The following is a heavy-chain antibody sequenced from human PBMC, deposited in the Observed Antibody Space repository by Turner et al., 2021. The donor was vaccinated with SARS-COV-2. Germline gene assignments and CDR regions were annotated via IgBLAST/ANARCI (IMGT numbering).Heavy chain of an antibody. CDR3: ARHSTVTENYSNGMDV. Sequence: QVQLQESGPGLVKPSETVSPTCTVSGGSMRSNYWTWDRQPPGKGLEWIGHIYYSGGTNYNPSLKGRVTISIDTSKNQFSLSLSSVTAADTAVYYCARHSTVTENYSNGMDVWGQGTTVTVS. J-gene: IGHJ6*02. CDR2: IYYSGGT. V-gene: IGHV4-59*08. D-gene: IGHD4-17*01. CDR1: GGSMRSNY.